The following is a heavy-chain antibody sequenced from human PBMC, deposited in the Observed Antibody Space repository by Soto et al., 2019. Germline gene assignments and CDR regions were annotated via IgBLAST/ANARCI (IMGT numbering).Heavy chain of an antibody. CDR2: ISSSSNYI. CDR3: ARDLTTGYYGY. Sequence: GGSLRLSCAASGFTFSSYSMNWVRQAPGKGLEWVSSISSSSNYIYYADSVKGRFTISRDNAKNSLYLQMNSLITEDTAVYYCARDLTTGYYGYWGQGTLVTVSS. CDR1: GFTFSSYS. J-gene: IGHJ4*02. V-gene: IGHV3-21*01. D-gene: IGHD3-9*01.